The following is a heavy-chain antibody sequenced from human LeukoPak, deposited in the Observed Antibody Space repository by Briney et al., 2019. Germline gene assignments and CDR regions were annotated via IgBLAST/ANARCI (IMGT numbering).Heavy chain of an antibody. Sequence: SETLSLTCAVYGGSFSGYYWSWIRQPPGKGLEWLGEINHSGSTNYNPSLKSRVTISVDTSKNQFSLKLSSVTAADTAVYYCARGKSGGYDFWSGYYDTKYYFDYWGQGTLVTVSS. D-gene: IGHD3-3*01. CDR1: GGSFSGYY. V-gene: IGHV4-34*01. J-gene: IGHJ4*02. CDR2: INHSGST. CDR3: ARGKSGGYDFWSGYYDTKYYFDY.